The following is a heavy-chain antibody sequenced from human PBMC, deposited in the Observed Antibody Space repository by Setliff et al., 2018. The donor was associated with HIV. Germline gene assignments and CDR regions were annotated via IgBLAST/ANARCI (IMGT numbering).Heavy chain of an antibody. V-gene: IGHV1-69*10. CDR2: IIPILGIA. J-gene: IGHJ3*01. D-gene: IGHD3-9*01. Sequence: SVKVSCKASGGTFSSYSISWVRQAPGQGLEWMGGIIPILGIASYAQKFQGRVTITADKSTSTVYMHLSSLRAEDTAVYYCATDHHILTGYYTPPGYWGQGTMVTVSS. CDR3: ATDHHILTGYYTPPGY. CDR1: GGTFSSYS.